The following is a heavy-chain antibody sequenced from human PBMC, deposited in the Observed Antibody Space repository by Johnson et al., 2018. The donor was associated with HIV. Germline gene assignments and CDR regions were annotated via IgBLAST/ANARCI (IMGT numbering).Heavy chain of an antibody. V-gene: IGHV3-9*01. Sequence: QLVESGGGLVQPGRSLRLSCAASGFTFDDYAMHWVRQAPGKGLEWVSGISWNSGSIGYADSVKGRFTISRDNAKNSLYLQMNSLRAEDTALYYCAKDLIAAAGPDAFDIWGQGTMVTVSS. CDR1: GFTFDDYA. D-gene: IGHD6-13*01. J-gene: IGHJ3*02. CDR2: ISWNSGSI. CDR3: AKDLIAAAGPDAFDI.